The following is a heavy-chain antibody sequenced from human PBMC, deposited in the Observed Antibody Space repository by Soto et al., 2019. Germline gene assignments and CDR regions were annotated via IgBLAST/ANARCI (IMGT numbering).Heavy chain of an antibody. CDR1: GFTFSSYA. J-gene: IGHJ6*02. Sequence: GGSLRLSCAASGFTFSSYAMHWVRQAPGKGLEWVAVISYDGSNKYYADSVKGRFTISRDNSKNTLYLQMNSLRAEDTAVYYCARDIIMITFGGVTPFYYYYGMDVWGQGTTVTVSS. D-gene: IGHD3-16*01. CDR3: ARDIIMITFGGVTPFYYYYGMDV. V-gene: IGHV3-30-3*01. CDR2: ISYDGSNK.